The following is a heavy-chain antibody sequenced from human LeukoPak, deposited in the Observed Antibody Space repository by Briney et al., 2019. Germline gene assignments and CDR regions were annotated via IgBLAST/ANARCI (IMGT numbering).Heavy chain of an antibody. CDR1: GYTFTGYY. V-gene: IGHV1-2*02. CDR2: INPNSGGT. CDR3: ARVLQSSGKLDY. D-gene: IGHD4-23*01. Sequence: ASVKVSCKASGYTFTGYYMHWVRQAPGQGLEWMGWINPNSGGTYCAQKFRGRVTMTRDTSISTAYMELSRLRSDDTAVFYCARVLQSSGKLDYWGQGTLVTVSS. J-gene: IGHJ4*02.